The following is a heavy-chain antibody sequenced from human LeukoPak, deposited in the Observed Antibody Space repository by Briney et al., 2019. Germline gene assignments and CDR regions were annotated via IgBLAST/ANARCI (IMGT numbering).Heavy chain of an antibody. D-gene: IGHD6-13*01. CDR3: AREKEAAAGQTYYFDY. Sequence: PGGSLRLSCAASGFTFSSYVMHWVRQAPGKGLEWVAVISYDGSNKYYADSVKGRFTISRDNSKNTLYLQMNSLRAEDTAVYYCAREKEAAAGQTYYFDYWGQGTLVTVSS. CDR1: GFTFSSYV. CDR2: ISYDGSNK. J-gene: IGHJ4*02. V-gene: IGHV3-30*04.